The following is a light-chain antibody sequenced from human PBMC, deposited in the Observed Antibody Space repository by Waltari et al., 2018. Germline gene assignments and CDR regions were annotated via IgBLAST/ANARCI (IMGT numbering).Light chain of an antibody. CDR1: QSLLYSYTNKNY. CDR3: QQYYSTPVT. Sequence: DIVMTQYPDSLTVSLGERASIDCKSTQSLLYSYTNKNYLAWYQQKPGQSPKLLIYWASTRDSGVPDRFSGSGSGTDFTLTISSLQAEDVAVYYCQQYYSTPVTFGQGTKVEMK. CDR2: WAS. J-gene: IGKJ1*01. V-gene: IGKV4-1*01.